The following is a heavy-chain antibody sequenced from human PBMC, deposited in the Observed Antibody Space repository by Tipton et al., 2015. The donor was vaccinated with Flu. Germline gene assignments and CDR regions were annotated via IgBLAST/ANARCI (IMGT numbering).Heavy chain of an antibody. V-gene: IGHV4-38-2*02. CDR3: ARDEYSSGWYYYGMDV. CDR1: GYSISSGYY. CDR2: IYHSGST. D-gene: IGHD6-19*01. Sequence: TLSLTCAVSGYSISSGYYWGWIRQPPGKGLEWIGSIYHSGSTYYNPSLKSRVTISVDTSKNQFSLKLSSVTAADTAVYYCARDEYSSGWYYYGMDVWGQGTTVTVSS. J-gene: IGHJ6*02.